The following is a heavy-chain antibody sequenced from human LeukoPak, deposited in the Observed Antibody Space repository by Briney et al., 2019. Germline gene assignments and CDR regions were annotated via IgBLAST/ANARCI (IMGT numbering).Heavy chain of an antibody. D-gene: IGHD6-19*01. Sequence: PSETLSLTCAVHGGSFSGYYWSWIRQPPGKGLEWIGEINHSGSTNYNPSLKSRVTISVDTSKNQFSLKLSSVTAADTAVYYCARGLLGQWLAAPPDYWGQGTLVTVSS. CDR3: ARGLLGQWLAAPPDY. J-gene: IGHJ4*02. V-gene: IGHV4-34*01. CDR1: GGSFSGYY. CDR2: INHSGST.